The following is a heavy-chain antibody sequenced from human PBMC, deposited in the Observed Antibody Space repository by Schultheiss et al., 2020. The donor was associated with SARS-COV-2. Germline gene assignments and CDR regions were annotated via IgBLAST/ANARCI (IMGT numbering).Heavy chain of an antibody. J-gene: IGHJ5*02. V-gene: IGHV3-23*01. CDR3: ARERVYYYDSSGYHWFDP. CDR2: IGVSGSGT. D-gene: IGHD3-22*01. CDR1: GFTFSNYA. Sequence: GGSLRLSCAASGFTFSNYAMSWVRQAPGEGLEWVSSIGVSGSGTDYADSVKGRFTISRDNAKNSLYLQMNSLRAEDTAVYYCARERVYYYDSSGYHWFDPWGQGTLVTVSS.